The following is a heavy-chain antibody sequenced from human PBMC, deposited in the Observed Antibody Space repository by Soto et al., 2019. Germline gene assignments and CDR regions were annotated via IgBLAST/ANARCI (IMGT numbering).Heavy chain of an antibody. J-gene: IGHJ4*02. Sequence: QVHLQQSGPGLVKPSQTLSLTCAISGDSITSNSATWHWIRQSTSRGLEWLGRTYFRSKWYYDYGISVKSRVTINPDTSNNQFSLHLSSVTPEDTAVYFCARGLNWAYGYWGQGTLVTVS. D-gene: IGHD7-27*01. CDR3: ARGLNWAYGY. CDR1: GDSITSNSAT. CDR2: TYFRSKWYY. V-gene: IGHV6-1*02.